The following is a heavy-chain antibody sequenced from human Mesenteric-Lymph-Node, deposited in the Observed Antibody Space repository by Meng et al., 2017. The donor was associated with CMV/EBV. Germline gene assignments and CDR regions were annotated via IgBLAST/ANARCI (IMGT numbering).Heavy chain of an antibody. CDR2: MNWKGVHI. CDR3: VRDRGGNYYDLLGGNMDV. CDR1: GFPFDNYD. D-gene: IGHD3-22*01. V-gene: IGHV3-20*04. J-gene: IGHJ6*02. Sequence: GESLKIPCVASGFPFDNYDMAWVRQAPGKGLEWVSGMNWKGVHIGHLDSVKCVFTISRDNANISLYLQMRSLRAEDTASYYCVRDRGGNYYDLLGGNMDVWGQGTTVTVSS.